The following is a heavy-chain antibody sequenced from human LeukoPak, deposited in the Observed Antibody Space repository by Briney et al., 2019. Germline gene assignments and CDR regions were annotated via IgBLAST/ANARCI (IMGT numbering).Heavy chain of an antibody. Sequence: GGSLRLSCAASGFTFSSYSMNWVRQAPGKGLEWVSGISGSGAYTYYADSVKGRFTISRDNSKNTLYLQINSLRVEDTAIYYCAKDRTTGLRGIWGQGTMVTVSS. D-gene: IGHD1-1*01. V-gene: IGHV3-23*01. CDR1: GFTFSSYS. CDR3: AKDRTTGLRGI. CDR2: ISGSGAYT. J-gene: IGHJ3*02.